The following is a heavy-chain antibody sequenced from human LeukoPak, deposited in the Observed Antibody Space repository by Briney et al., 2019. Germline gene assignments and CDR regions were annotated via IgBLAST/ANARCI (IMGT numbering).Heavy chain of an antibody. CDR1: GFTFSSYA. CDR2: ISGSGGST. J-gene: IGHJ5*02. D-gene: IGHD4-17*01. Sequence: GGSLRLSCAASGFTFSSYAMSWVRQAPGKGLEWVSAISGSGGSTYYADSVKGRFTISRDNSKNTLYLQMNSLRAEDTAVYYCAKAPHGDYSAGLFDPWGQGTLVTVSS. V-gene: IGHV3-23*01. CDR3: AKAPHGDYSAGLFDP.